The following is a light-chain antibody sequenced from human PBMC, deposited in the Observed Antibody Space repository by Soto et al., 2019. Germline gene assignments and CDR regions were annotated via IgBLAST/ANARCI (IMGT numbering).Light chain of an antibody. Sequence: DIVMTQSADSLAVSLGERATINCKSSQSVFSNSNNKKYLAWYQQKPGQPPKLLIHWASIRESGVPDRFSGSGSGTDFTLTINSLQAEDVEVYYCQQYYSTPWKYGQGTKVEIK. J-gene: IGKJ1*01. CDR1: QSVFSNSNNKKY. V-gene: IGKV4-1*01. CDR2: WAS. CDR3: QQYYSTPWK.